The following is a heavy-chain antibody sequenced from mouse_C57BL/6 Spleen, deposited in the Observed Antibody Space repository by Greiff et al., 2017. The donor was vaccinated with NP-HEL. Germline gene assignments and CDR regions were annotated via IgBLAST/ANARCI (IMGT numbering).Heavy chain of an antibody. CDR1: GYAFSSSW. J-gene: IGHJ2*01. CDR2: IYPGDGDT. V-gene: IGHV1-82*01. D-gene: IGHD1-1*01. Sequence: QVQLQQSGPELVKPGASVKISCKASGYAFSSSWMNWVKQRPGKGLEWIGRIYPGDGDTNYNGKFKGKATLTADKSSSTAYMQLSSLTSEDSAVYSCARTGTTVVAFDDWGQGTTLTVSS. CDR3: ARTGTTVVAFDD.